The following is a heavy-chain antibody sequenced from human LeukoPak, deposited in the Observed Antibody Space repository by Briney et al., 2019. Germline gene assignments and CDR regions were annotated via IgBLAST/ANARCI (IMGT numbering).Heavy chain of an antibody. CDR3: ARDRTAANWYFDL. D-gene: IGHD1-1*01. CDR2: IYYSGST. J-gene: IGHJ2*01. CDR1: GGSISSSSYY. Sequence: PSETLSLTCSVSGGSISSSSYYWGWIRQPPGKGLEWTGSIYYSGSTDYNPSLKSRVAISIDTSKNQFSLRLSSVTAADTAVYYCARDRTAANWYFDLWGPGTLVTVSS. V-gene: IGHV4-39*07.